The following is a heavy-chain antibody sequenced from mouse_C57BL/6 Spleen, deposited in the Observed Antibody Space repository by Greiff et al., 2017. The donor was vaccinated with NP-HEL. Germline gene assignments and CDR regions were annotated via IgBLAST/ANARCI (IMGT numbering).Heavy chain of an antibody. V-gene: IGHV1-80*01. CDR2: IYPGDGDT. D-gene: IGHD2-1*01. CDR3: AREENGNYVYFDV. CDR1: GYAFSSYW. J-gene: IGHJ1*03. Sequence: VQLQQSGAELVKPGASVKISCKASGYAFSSYWMNWVKQRPGKGLEWIGQIYPGDGDTNYNGKFKGKATLTADKSSSTAYMQLSSLTSEDSAVYFCAREENGNYVYFDVWGTGTTVTVSS.